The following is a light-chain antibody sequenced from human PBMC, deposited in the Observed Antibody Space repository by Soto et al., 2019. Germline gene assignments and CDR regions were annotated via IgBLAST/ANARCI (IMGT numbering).Light chain of an antibody. CDR1: SSNIGSNY. CDR3: ASWDDSLSGHVV. J-gene: IGLJ2*01. CDR2: GNN. Sequence: VLTQPPSASGTPGQRVTISCSGSSSNIGSNYVYWYQQLPGTAPKVLIYGNNQRPSGTPDRFSGSKSGTSASLAISGLRSEDEADYYCASWDDSLSGHVVFGGGTKLTVL. V-gene: IGLV1-47*01.